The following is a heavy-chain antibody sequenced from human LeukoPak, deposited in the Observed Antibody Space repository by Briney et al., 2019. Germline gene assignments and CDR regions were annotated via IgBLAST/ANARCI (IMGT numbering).Heavy chain of an antibody. Sequence: PSETLSLTCTVSGGSISSHYWSWIRQPPGKGLEWIGYIYYSGSTNYNPSLKSRVTISVDTSKNQFPLKLSSVTAADTAVYYCARAAEYYDFWSGYLSPTFGYMDVWGKGTTVTVSS. CDR2: IYYSGST. V-gene: IGHV4-59*11. CDR1: GGSISSHY. CDR3: ARAAEYYDFWSGYLSPTFGYMDV. J-gene: IGHJ6*03. D-gene: IGHD3-3*01.